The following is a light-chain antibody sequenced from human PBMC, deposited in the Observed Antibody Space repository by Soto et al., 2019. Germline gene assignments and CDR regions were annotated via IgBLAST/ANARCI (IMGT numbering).Light chain of an antibody. CDR3: QSFDSSLGGWL. J-gene: IGLJ3*02. CDR2: GDT. CDR1: RSNIGAGFD. Sequence: QAVVTQPPSVSGAPGQRVTISCTGSRSNIGAGFDVHWYQQLPGTAPKLLISGDTNRPSGVSDRFSGSKSGTSASLAITGLRAEDEADYYCQSFDSSLGGWLFGGGTKVTVL. V-gene: IGLV1-40*01.